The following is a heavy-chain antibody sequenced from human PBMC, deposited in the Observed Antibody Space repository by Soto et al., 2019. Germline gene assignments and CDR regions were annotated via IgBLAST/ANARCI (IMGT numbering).Heavy chain of an antibody. J-gene: IGHJ4*02. CDR1: GFTFSSYS. CDR3: ARDHAPRDEETLPSDY. D-gene: IGHD2-2*01. Sequence: GGSLRLSCAASGFTFSSYSMNWVRQAPGKGLEWVSSISSSSSYIYYADSVKGRFTISRDNAKNSLYLQMNSLRAEDTAVYYCARDHAPRDEETLPSDYWGQGTLVTVSS. CDR2: ISSSSSYI. V-gene: IGHV3-21*01.